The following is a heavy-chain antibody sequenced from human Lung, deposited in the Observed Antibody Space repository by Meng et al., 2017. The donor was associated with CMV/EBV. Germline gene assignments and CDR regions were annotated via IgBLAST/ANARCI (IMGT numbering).Heavy chain of an antibody. Sequence: QGRLPEAGPGLVKPSGTLSLTCAVSGGSISSSNWWSWVRQPPGKGLEWIGEIYHSGSTNYNPSLKSRVTISVDKSKNQFSLKLSSVTAADTAVYYCASFPPPGKQWLVTDYWGQGTLVTVSS. CDR1: GGSISSSNW. V-gene: IGHV4-4*02. CDR2: IYHSGST. J-gene: IGHJ4*02. CDR3: ASFPPPGKQWLVTDY. D-gene: IGHD6-19*01.